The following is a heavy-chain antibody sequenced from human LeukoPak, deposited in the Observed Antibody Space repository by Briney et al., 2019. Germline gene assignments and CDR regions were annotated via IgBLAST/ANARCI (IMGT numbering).Heavy chain of an antibody. CDR1: GFTVSSTY. D-gene: IGHD3-16*01. CDR2: INHNGNVN. J-gene: IGHJ6*02. V-gene: IGHV3-7*03. CDR3: ARGGGLDV. Sequence: GGSLRLSCAASGFTVSSTYMSWVRQAPGKGLEWVASINHNGNVNYYVDSVKGRFTISRDNAKNSLYLQMSNLRAEDTAVYFCARGGGLDVWGQGATVTVSS.